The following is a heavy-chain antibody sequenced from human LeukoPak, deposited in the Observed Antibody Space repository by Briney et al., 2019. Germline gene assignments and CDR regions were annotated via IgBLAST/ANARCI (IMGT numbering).Heavy chain of an antibody. CDR2: IRYDGSNE. D-gene: IGHD2-21*02. V-gene: IGHV3-30*02. CDR1: GFTFRSYG. CDR3: AKPRDSILYYYYYMDV. J-gene: IGHJ6*03. Sequence: GGSLRLSXAASGFTFRSYGMHWVRQAPGKGLEWVAFIRYDGSNEYYADSVKGRFTISRDNSKNTLYLQMNSLRAEDTAVYYCAKPRDSILYYYYYMDVWGKGTTVTVSS.